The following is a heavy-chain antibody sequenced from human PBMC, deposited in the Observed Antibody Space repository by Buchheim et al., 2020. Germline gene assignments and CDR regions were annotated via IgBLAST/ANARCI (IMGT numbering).Heavy chain of an antibody. CDR1: GYTFSNNF. Sequence: EVQLVQSGAEAKKPGESLQISCKGSGYTFSNNFIAWVRQLPGKGLEVMGIIYPADSGTTYSPSFQGQVTISADKSFNTAYLQWSSLKASDSAMYYCARRGGLSFQDWGQGTL. D-gene: IGHD2-15*01. CDR3: ARRGGLSFQD. CDR2: IYPADSGT. V-gene: IGHV5-51*03. J-gene: IGHJ4*02.